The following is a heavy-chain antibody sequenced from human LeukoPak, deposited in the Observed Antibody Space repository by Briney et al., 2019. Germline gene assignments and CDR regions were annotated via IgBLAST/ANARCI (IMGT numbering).Heavy chain of an antibody. CDR3: ARGIWLGISAASDI. CDR2: INHSGST. J-gene: IGHJ3*02. V-gene: IGHV4-34*01. CDR1: GGSFSGYY. D-gene: IGHD6-19*01. Sequence: SETLSLTCAVYGGSFSGYYWSWIRQPPGKGLEWIGEINHSGSTNYNPSLKSRVTISVDTSKNQFSLQLNSVTPEDTAVYYCARGIWLGISAASDIWGQGTMVTVSS.